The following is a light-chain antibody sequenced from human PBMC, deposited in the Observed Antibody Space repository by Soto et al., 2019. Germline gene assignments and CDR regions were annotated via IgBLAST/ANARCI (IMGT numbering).Light chain of an antibody. Sequence: EIVLTQSPVTLSLSPGDRATLSCRTSQSVTSRYLAWYQQRPGQAPRLLIYGASYRATGIPDRFSGSGSGTDFSPTISRLEHEDFAVYYCQQYDSSPPVYTFGQGTKVEIK. V-gene: IGKV3-20*01. J-gene: IGKJ2*01. CDR2: GAS. CDR3: QQYDSSPPVYT. CDR1: QSVTSRY.